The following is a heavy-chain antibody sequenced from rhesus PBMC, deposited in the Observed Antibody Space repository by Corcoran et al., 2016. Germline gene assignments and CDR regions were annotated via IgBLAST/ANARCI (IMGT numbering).Heavy chain of an antibody. CDR2: IGGDSSYT. V-gene: IGHV3-115*02. J-gene: IGHJ4*01. CDR3: TSGIQLQRWGVTTPGYFDY. CDR1: GFTFSGCE. D-gene: IGHD5-12*01. Sequence: EVQLAESGGGLVQPGGSLRLSCAASGFTFSGCEMHWVRQAPGKGLESVSVIGGDSSYTHYADSVKGRFTISRDNAKNSLSLQMNSLRAEDTAVYYCTSGIQLQRWGVTTPGYFDYWGQGVLVTVSS.